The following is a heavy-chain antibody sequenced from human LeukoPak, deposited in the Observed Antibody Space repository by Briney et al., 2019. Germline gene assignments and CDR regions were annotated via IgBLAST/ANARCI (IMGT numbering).Heavy chain of an antibody. CDR2: INRDGSST. CDR1: GFTFSSYW. CDR3: ARGYCSSTSCHVARHFEY. D-gene: IGHD2-2*01. Sequence: GGSLRLACAASGFTFSSYWMHWVRQAPGKGLVWVSRINRDGSSTTNADSVKGRFTISRDNAKNTLYLQMNSLREEDTAVYYCARGYCSSTSCHVARHFEYWGQGTLVTVSS. J-gene: IGHJ4*02. V-gene: IGHV3-74*03.